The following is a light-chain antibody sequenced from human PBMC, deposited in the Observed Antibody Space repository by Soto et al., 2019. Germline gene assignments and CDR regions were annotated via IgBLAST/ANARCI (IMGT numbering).Light chain of an antibody. CDR2: QDN. CDR3: QAWDSRSDVV. CDR1: KLGNKY. V-gene: IGLV3-1*01. J-gene: IGLJ2*01. Sequence: SYELTQPPSVSVSPGQTAIITCSGDKLGNKYACWYQQKPGQSPVLVIYQDNKRPSGIPERFSGSNSGNTATLTISGTQAMDEADYYCQAWDSRSDVVFGGGTKLTVL.